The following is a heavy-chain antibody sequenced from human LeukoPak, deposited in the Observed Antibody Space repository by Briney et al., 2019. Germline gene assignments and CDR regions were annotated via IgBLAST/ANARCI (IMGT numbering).Heavy chain of an antibody. V-gene: IGHV1-18*01. CDR3: ARAINYYESRGYFGSDY. CDR1: GYTFTSYG. Sequence: ASVKVSCKASGYTFTSYGISWVRQAPGQGLEWMGWISVHNGDTNYAQKFQGRVTMTSDTSTTTAYMELRNLRSDDTAVYFCARAINYYESRGYFGSDYWGQGTLVTVSS. J-gene: IGHJ4*02. D-gene: IGHD3-22*01. CDR2: ISVHNGDT.